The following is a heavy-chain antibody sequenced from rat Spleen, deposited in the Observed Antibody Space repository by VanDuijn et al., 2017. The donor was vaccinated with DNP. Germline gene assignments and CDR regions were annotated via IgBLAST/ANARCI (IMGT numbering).Heavy chain of an antibody. CDR1: GFIFSNYW. CDR2: ISYDGSDT. D-gene: IGHD3-8*01. V-gene: IGHV5-31*01. Sequence: EVQLVESGGGPVQPGRSLKLSCVASGFIFSNYWMTWIRQAPGKGLEWVASISYDGSDTYYRDSMKGRFTISRDNAKSTLYLQMDSLRSEDTATYYCTSNPHIRTAAPFDYWGQGVMVTVSS. J-gene: IGHJ2*01. CDR3: TSNPHIRTAAPFDY.